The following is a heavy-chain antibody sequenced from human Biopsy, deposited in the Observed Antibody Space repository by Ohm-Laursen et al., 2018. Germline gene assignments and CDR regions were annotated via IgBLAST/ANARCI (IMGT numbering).Heavy chain of an antibody. J-gene: IGHJ4*02. CDR1: GGTFSSFG. CDR3: AKRGVERGRPLAY. CDR2: INSMFGTT. V-gene: IGHV1-69*01. Sequence: VSSVKVSCKASGGTFSSFGISWVRQAPRQGLEWMGEINSMFGTTNYAQTFQGRVTITADESTSTAYMEVSSLRSEDTAVYYCAKRGVERGRPLAYWGQGTLVTVSS. D-gene: IGHD1-1*01.